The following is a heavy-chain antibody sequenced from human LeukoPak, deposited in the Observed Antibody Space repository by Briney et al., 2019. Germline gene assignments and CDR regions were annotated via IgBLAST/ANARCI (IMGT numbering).Heavy chain of an antibody. CDR1: GYTFTTYG. Sequence: GASVKVSCKASGYTFTTYGISWVRQAPGQGLEWVGWISAYNGNTKYTQRLQGRVTMTTDTSTSTAYLELRSLTSDDTAVYYCARVGSGSSRNSDAFDIWGQGTVVTVSS. CDR3: ARVGSGSSRNSDAFDI. V-gene: IGHV1-18*01. D-gene: IGHD1-26*01. J-gene: IGHJ3*02. CDR2: ISAYNGNT.